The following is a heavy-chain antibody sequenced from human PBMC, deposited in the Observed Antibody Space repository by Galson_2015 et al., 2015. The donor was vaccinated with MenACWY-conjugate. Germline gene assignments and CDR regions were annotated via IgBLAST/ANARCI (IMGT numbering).Heavy chain of an antibody. Sequence: SLRLSCAASGFTFSDYYMSWIRQAPGKGLEWVSYISSSSSYTNYADSVKGRFTISRDNAKNSLYLQMNSLRAEDTAVYYCARGGGNDYGDYRAEYFQHWGQGTLVTVSS. V-gene: IGHV3-11*06. J-gene: IGHJ1*01. CDR2: ISSSSSYT. CDR3: ARGGGNDYGDYRAEYFQH. CDR1: GFTFSDYY. D-gene: IGHD4-17*01.